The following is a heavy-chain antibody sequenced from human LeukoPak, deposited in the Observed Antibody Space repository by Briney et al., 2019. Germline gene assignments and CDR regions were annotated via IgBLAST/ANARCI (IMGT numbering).Heavy chain of an antibody. CDR3: ARHAGAYEYYSSGWYQGVSFDY. CDR2: IYYSGST. J-gene: IGHJ4*02. V-gene: IGHV4-39*01. CDR1: GGSFSGYY. Sequence: SETLSLTCAVYGGSFSGYYWGWIRQPPGKGLEWIGSIYYSGSTYYNPSLKSRVTISVDTSKNQFSLKLSSVTAADTAVYYCARHAGAYEYYSSGWYQGVSFDYWGQGTLVTVSS. D-gene: IGHD6-19*01.